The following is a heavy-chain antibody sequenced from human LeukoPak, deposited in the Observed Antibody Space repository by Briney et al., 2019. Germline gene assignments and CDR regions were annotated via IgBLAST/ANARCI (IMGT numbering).Heavy chain of an antibody. V-gene: IGHV3-21*01. CDR2: ISSSSTYI. CDR1: GFTFSSYS. D-gene: IGHD1-26*01. Sequence: PGGSLRLSCAASGFTFSSYSMNWVRQAPGKGLEWVSSISSSSTYIYYADSLKGRFTISRDNAKNSLYLQMNSLRVEDTAVYYCASERIVEGTNFDYWGQGTLVTASS. CDR3: ASERIVEGTNFDY. J-gene: IGHJ4*02.